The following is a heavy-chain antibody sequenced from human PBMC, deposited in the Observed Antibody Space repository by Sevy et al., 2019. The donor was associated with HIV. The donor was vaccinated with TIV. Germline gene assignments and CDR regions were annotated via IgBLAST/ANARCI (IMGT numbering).Heavy chain of an antibody. CDR2: VSSDGTNT. CDR3: AKVGMQLWSYFDF. D-gene: IGHD5-18*01. Sequence: GGSLRLSCGASGFDFREYAMHWVRRAPGKGLEWVAAVSSDGTNTYYVDSVKGRFTISRDSSQNTLFLHMNSLRVEDTAVYYSAKVGMQLWSYFDFWGQGTLVTVSS. CDR1: GFDFREYA. V-gene: IGHV3-30*18. J-gene: IGHJ4*02.